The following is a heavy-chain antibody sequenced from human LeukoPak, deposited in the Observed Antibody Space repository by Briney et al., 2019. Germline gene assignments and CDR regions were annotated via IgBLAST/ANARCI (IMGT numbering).Heavy chain of an antibody. V-gene: IGHV3-69-1*01. CDR1: GFTFSNAW. J-gene: IGHJ5*02. CDR3: ARDQGGEYYYGSGSYHRAGFDP. Sequence: PGGSVRLCCAASGFTFSNAWMNWVRQAPGKGLEWVSSISSNSYIYYADSVKGRFTISRDNAKNSLYLQMNSLRAEDTAVYYCARDQGGEYYYGSGSYHRAGFDPWGQGTLVTVSS. D-gene: IGHD3-10*01. CDR2: ISSNSYI.